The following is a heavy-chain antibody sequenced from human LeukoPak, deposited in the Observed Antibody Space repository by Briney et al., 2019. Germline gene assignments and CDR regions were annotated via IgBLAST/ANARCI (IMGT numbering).Heavy chain of an antibody. J-gene: IGHJ4*02. D-gene: IGHD6-19*01. Sequence: GGSLRLSCAASGFTFSSYAMNWVRQAPGKGLEWVSSISSSSSYIYYADSVKGRFTISRDNAKNSLYLQMNSLRAEDTAVYYCARVGAVAGSFDYWGQGTLVTVSS. CDR2: ISSSSSYI. CDR1: GFTFSSYA. V-gene: IGHV3-21*01. CDR3: ARVGAVAGSFDY.